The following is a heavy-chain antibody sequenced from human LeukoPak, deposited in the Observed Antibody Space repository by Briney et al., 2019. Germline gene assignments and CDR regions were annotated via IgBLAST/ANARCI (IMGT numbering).Heavy chain of an antibody. V-gene: IGHV1-2*02. CDR3: TTDAFDI. CDR1: GYSFIDYY. J-gene: IGHJ3*02. CDR2: INPKSGGT. Sequence: ASVKVSCKASGYSFIDYYMHWVRQAPGQGLEWMGWINPKSGGTNYAQKFQDRVTMTTDTSISTAYMELSRLTSDDTAVYYCTTDAFDIWGQGTMVTVSS.